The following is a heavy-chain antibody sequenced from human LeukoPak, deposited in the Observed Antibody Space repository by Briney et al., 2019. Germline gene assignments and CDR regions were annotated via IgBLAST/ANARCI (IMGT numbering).Heavy chain of an antibody. V-gene: IGHV3-48*01. CDR1: GFTFSYYT. CDR3: ASDHAYAFDI. CDR2: IRSSDGTV. J-gene: IGHJ3*02. Sequence: GGSLRLSCVASGFTFSYYTMNWARQAPGKGLEWISYIRSSDGTVSYADSVKGRFTISTDTAKNSLFLQMNSLSAEDTAVYYCASDHAYAFDIWGQGTMVTVSS.